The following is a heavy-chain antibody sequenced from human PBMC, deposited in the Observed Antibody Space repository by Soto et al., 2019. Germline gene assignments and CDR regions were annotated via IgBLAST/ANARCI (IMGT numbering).Heavy chain of an antibody. J-gene: IGHJ5*02. Sequence: PSETLSLTCTFSGASISIYFWTWIGQPAGKGLDWIGRISTSGTTNYNPSLKSRVTMSVDTSKNHFSLNLSSVTAADTAVYYCAREAGPDRWFDPWGQGTMVTVSS. D-gene: IGHD6-19*01. V-gene: IGHV4-4*07. CDR1: GASISIYF. CDR3: AREAGPDRWFDP. CDR2: ISTSGTT.